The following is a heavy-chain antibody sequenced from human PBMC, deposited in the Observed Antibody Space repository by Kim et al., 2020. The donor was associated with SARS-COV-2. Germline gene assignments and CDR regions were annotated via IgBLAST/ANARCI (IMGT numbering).Heavy chain of an antibody. CDR2: ISGSGGST. CDR1: GFTFSSYA. V-gene: IGHV3-23*01. D-gene: IGHD3-3*01. Sequence: GGSLRLSCAASGFTFSSYAMSWVRQAPGKGLEWVSAISGSGGSTYYADSVKGRFTISRDNSKNTLYLQMNSLRAEDTAVYYCAKGETVLRFLEWLPGVFDYWGQGTLVTVSS. J-gene: IGHJ4*02. CDR3: AKGETVLRFLEWLPGVFDY.